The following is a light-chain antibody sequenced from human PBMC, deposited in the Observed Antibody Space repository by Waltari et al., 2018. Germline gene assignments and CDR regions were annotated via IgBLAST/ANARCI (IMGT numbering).Light chain of an antibody. CDR1: SSNIGGNY. Sequence: QSVLSQPPSASGTPGQRVTISCSGSSSNIGGNYVDVEKQLPGTAPKLRIYKNNQRPSGVPDRFSGSKSGSSVSLAISGLRSEDEADYYCAAWDDSLSGWVFGGGTKVTVL. CDR3: AAWDDSLSGWV. V-gene: IGLV1-47*01. CDR2: KNN. J-gene: IGLJ3*02.